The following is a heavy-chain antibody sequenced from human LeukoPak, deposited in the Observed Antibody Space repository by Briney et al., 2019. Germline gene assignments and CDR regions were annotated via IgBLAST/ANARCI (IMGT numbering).Heavy chain of an antibody. V-gene: IGHV4-59*08. CDR2: IYYSGNT. Sequence: SETLSLTCTVSGASISNYYWTWIRQAPGKGLEWIGYIYYSGNTNYNPSLKSRVTISLDTSKNQFSLKLTSVTAADTAMYYCARRKAKTPNYFDYWGQGALVTVSS. CDR3: ARRKAKTPNYFDY. CDR1: GASISNYY. J-gene: IGHJ4*02.